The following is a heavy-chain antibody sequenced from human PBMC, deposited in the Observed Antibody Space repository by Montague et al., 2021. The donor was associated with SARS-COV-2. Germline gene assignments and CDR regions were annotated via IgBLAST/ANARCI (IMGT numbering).Heavy chain of an antibody. CDR2: ISQSGNT. J-gene: IGHJ4*02. D-gene: IGHD2-8*02. CDR3: AGVEGGGVIDY. CDR1: GGSFSRYY. V-gene: IGHV4-34*01. Sequence: SETLSLTCAVSGGSFSRYYWSWIRQPPGKGLEWIGEISQSGNTKYNPSLQSRVSISLDTSRNQFSLKLSSVTAADTAVYYCAGVEGGGVIDYWGQGTLVTVSS.